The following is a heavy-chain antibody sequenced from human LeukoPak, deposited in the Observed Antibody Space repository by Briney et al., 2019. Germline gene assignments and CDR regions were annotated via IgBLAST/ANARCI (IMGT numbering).Heavy chain of an antibody. CDR2: INPKSGGT. D-gene: IGHD4/OR15-4a*01. Sequence: ASVKVSCKASGYTFTNYYMHWVRQAPGLGFEWMGWINPKSGGTSYPQKFQGRLTITRDTSISTAYMELNRLRSDDTAVYYCVPSANYYYFDYWGQGTLVTVSS. CDR1: GYTFTNYY. CDR3: VPSANYYYFDY. J-gene: IGHJ4*02. V-gene: IGHV1-2*02.